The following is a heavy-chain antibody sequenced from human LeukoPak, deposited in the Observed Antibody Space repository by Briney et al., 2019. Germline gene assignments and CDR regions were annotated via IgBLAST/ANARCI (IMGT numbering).Heavy chain of an antibody. D-gene: IGHD2-15*01. Sequence: GGSLRLSCAASGFTFSSYSMNWVRQAPGKGLEWVSSIGSSSSYIYYADSVKGRFTISRDNAKNSLYLQMNSLRAEDTAVYYCAREVVVAAYYFDYWGQEPWSPSPQ. J-gene: IGHJ4*01. CDR1: GFTFSSYS. V-gene: IGHV3-21*01. CDR3: AREVVVAAYYFDY. CDR2: IGSSSSYI.